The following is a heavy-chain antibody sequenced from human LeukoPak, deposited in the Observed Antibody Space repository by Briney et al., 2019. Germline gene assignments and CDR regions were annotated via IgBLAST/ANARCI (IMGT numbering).Heavy chain of an antibody. CDR3: ARATAGLNRYYYDSSGYYMDP. CDR2: IYYSGST. D-gene: IGHD3-22*01. J-gene: IGHJ5*02. V-gene: IGHV4-59*01. CDR1: CGSISSYY. Sequence: SETLSLTCTVSCGSISSYYWSWIRQPPGKGLEWIGYIYYSGSTNYNPSLKSRVTISVDTSKNQFSLKLSSVTAADTAVYYCARATAGLNRYYYDSSGYYMDPWGQGTLVTVSS.